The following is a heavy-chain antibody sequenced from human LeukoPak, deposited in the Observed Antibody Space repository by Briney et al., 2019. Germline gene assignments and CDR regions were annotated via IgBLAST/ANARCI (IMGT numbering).Heavy chain of an antibody. CDR1: GFTFTNYA. J-gene: IGHJ4*02. CDR2: ISASGVMT. CDR3: AKDQWSFSYFDY. D-gene: IGHD1-26*01. Sequence: GGSLRLSCAASGFTFTNYAMTWVRQAPGKGLEWASSISASGVMTYYADSVKGRFTISRDNSKNTLYLQMNSLRAEDTAVYYCAKDQWSFSYFDYWGQGTLVTVSS. V-gene: IGHV3-23*01.